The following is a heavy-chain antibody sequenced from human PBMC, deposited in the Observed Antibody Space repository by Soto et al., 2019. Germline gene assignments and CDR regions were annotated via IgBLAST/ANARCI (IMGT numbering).Heavy chain of an antibody. CDR2: ISYDGSNK. Sequence: GGSLRLSCAASGFTFSSYGMHWVRQAPGKGLEWVAVISYDGSNKYYADSVKGRFTISRDNSKNTLYLQMNSLRAEDTAVYYCAKDIFLCILCRRGEGYYYGMDVWGQGTTVTVSS. D-gene: IGHD2-8*01. V-gene: IGHV3-30*18. CDR1: GFTFSSYG. CDR3: AKDIFLCILCRRGEGYYYGMDV. J-gene: IGHJ6*02.